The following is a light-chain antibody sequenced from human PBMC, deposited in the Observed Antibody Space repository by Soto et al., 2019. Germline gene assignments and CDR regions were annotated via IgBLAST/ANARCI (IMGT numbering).Light chain of an antibody. CDR1: ESVSSD. J-gene: IGKJ1*01. V-gene: IGKV3-15*01. Sequence: EIEMTQSPATLSVSPGERVTVSCRASESVSSDLAWYQQKAGQAPRLLIYGASTRATGVPSRFSGSGSGTEFILTICSLQSEDFGSYYCQQYNIFTRTFGRGSKVDI. CDR3: QQYNIFTRT. CDR2: GAS.